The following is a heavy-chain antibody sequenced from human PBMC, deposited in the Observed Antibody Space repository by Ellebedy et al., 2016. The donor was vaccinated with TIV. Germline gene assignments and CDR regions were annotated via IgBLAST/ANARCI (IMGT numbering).Heavy chain of an antibody. V-gene: IGHV1-46*01. CDR1: GYTFTSYY. CDR2: INPSGGST. CDR3: ARDIGSGSYSLTPHFDY. J-gene: IGHJ4*02. Sequence: AASVKVSCKASGYTFTSYYMHWVRQAPGQGLEWMGIINPSGGSTSYAQKFQGRVTMTRDTSTSTVYMELSSLRSEDTAVYYCARDIGSGSYSLTPHFDYWGQGTLVTVSS. D-gene: IGHD3-10*01.